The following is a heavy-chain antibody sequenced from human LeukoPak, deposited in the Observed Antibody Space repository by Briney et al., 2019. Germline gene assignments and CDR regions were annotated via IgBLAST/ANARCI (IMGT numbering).Heavy chain of an antibody. CDR1: GGSISSGSYY. V-gene: IGHV4-61*02. Sequence: SETLSLTCTVSGGSISSGSYYGSWIRQPAGKGLEWIGRIYTSGSTNYNPSLKSRVTISVDTSKNQFSLKLSSVTAADTAVYYCARGRGFFVVVTAMLFDYWGQGTLVTVSS. CDR2: IYTSGST. CDR3: ARGRGFFVVVTAMLFDY. J-gene: IGHJ4*02. D-gene: IGHD2-21*02.